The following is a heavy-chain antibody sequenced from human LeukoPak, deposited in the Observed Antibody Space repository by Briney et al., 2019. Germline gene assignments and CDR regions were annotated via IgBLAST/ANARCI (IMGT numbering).Heavy chain of an antibody. CDR2: INWNGGST. Sequence: PGGSLRLSCAASGFTFSSYSMNWVRQAPGKGLEWVSGINWNGGSTGYADSVKGRFTISRDNAKNSLYLQMNSLRAEDTALYYCARHGSYYYYYYMDVWGKGTTVTVSS. V-gene: IGHV3-20*04. D-gene: IGHD1-26*01. CDR3: ARHGSYYYYYYMDV. J-gene: IGHJ6*03. CDR1: GFTFSSYS.